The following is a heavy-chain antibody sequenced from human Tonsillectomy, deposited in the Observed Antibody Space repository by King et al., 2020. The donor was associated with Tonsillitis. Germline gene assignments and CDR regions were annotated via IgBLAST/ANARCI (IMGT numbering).Heavy chain of an antibody. D-gene: IGHD3-10*01. CDR1: GFTFSSYG. J-gene: IGHJ4*02. CDR2: IRYDGSNK. CDR3: AKDGGLLLWFGEFYVDY. Sequence: VQLVESGGGVVQPGGSLRLSCAASGFTFSSYGMHWVRQAPGKGLEWVAFIRYDGSNKYYADSVKGRFTISRDNSKNTLYLQMNSLRAEDTAVYYCAKDGGLLLWFGEFYVDYWGQGTLVTVSS. V-gene: IGHV3-30*02.